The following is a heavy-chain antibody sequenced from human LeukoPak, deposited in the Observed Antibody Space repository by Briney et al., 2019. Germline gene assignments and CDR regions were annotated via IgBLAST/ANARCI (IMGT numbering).Heavy chain of an antibody. Sequence: GTSVKVSCKTSGYSFSNYGISWVRQAPGQGLEWMGRIGRVSSNSGDVTYAPKFQGRVTMTTDTSTSTAYMELRSLRSDDTAVYYCARDHGSGSYYNRWFDPWGQGTLVTVSS. CDR3: ARDHGSGSYYNRWFDP. CDR1: GYSFSNYG. CDR2: IGRVSSNSGDV. J-gene: IGHJ5*02. V-gene: IGHV1-18*01. D-gene: IGHD3-10*01.